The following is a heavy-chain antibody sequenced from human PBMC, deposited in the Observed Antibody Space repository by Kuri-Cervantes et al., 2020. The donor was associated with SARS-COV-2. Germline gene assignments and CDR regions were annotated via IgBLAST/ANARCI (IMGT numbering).Heavy chain of an antibody. D-gene: IGHD3-3*01. CDR3: GRRGYDFWSGFPDY. J-gene: IGHJ4*02. CDR2: INPDGSYT. CDR1: GFTFSGHW. Sequence: GESLKISCAASGFTFSGHWIHWVRQAPGKGLVWVSRINPDGSYTNNAGSVKGRFTSSRDNAKNSLYLQMNSLRAEDTAVSYCGRRGYDFWSGFPDYWGQGTLVTVSS. V-gene: IGHV3-74*01.